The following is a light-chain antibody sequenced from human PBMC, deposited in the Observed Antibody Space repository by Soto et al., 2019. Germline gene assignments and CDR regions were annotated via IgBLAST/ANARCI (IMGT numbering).Light chain of an antibody. V-gene: IGKV1-33*01. CDR2: DAS. CDR3: QQYDILPFP. CDR1: QDIRNY. J-gene: IGKJ3*01. Sequence: DIQMTQSPSSLSASVGDRVTITCQASQDIRNYLNWYQQKPGKAPKLLIYDASNLEPGVPSRFSGSGSGTDFTFTISSLQPEDIATYYGQQYDILPFPFGPGTTVDLK.